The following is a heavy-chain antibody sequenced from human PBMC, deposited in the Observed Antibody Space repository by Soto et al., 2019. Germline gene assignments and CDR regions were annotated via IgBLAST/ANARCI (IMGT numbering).Heavy chain of an antibody. CDR1: GYTFTIYG. CDR3: ATKEWSIAARPDPYYYYYGMDV. Sequence: ASVKVSCKASGYTFTIYGISWVLQAPGQGLEWMGWISAYNGNTNYAQKFQGRVTITADESTSTAYMELSSLRSEDTAVYYCATKEWSIAARPDPYYYYYGMDVWGQGTTVTVS. D-gene: IGHD6-6*01. CDR2: ISAYNGNT. V-gene: IGHV1-18*01. J-gene: IGHJ6*02.